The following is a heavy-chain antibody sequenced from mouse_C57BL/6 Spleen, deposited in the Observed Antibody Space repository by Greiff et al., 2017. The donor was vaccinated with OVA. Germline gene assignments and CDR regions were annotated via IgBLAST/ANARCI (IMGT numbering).Heavy chain of an antibody. CDR1: GYAFSSSW. D-gene: IGHD2-2*01. Sequence: QVQLQQSGPELVKPGASVKISCKASGYAFSSSWMNWVKQRPGKGLEWIGRIYPGDGDTNYNGKFKGKATLTADKSSSTAYMQLSSLTSEDSAVYFCALDGYAYYFDYWGQGTTLTVSS. V-gene: IGHV1-82*01. CDR3: ALDGYAYYFDY. CDR2: IYPGDGDT. J-gene: IGHJ2*01.